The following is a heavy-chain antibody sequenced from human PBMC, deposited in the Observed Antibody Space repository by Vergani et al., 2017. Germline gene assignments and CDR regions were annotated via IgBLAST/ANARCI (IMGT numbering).Heavy chain of an antibody. CDR1: GFTFSDYY. CDR3: ARDPSPDLRINWFDP. V-gene: IGHV3-11*01. Sequence: QVQLVESGGGVVKPGGSLRLSCAASGFTFSDYYMSWIRQAPGKGLEWVSDISSSGSTIYYADSVKGRFTISRDNAKNSLYLQMNSLRAEDTAVYYCARDPSPDLRINWFDPWGQGTLVTVSS. CDR2: ISSSGSTI. J-gene: IGHJ5*02. D-gene: IGHD1-14*01.